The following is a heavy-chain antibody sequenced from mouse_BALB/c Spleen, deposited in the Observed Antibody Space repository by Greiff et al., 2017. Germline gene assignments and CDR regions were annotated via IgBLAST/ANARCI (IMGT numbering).Heavy chain of an antibody. Sequence: VQLQQSGAELVRPGTSVKISCKASGYTFTNYWLGWVKQRPGHGLEWIGDIYPGGGYTNYNEKFKGKATLTADTSSSTAYMQLSSLTSEDSAVYFCARGELSYYAMDCWGQGTSVTVSS. J-gene: IGHJ4*01. D-gene: IGHD4-1*01. CDR3: ARGELSYYAMDC. CDR2: IYPGGGYT. V-gene: IGHV1-63*02. CDR1: GYTFTNYW.